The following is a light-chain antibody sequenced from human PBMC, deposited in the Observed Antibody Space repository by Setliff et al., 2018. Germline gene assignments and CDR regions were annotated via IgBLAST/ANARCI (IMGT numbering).Light chain of an antibody. CDR3: QSYDSSLSGSGV. Sequence: QSALPQPPSVSGAPGQRVTISCTGSSSNIGAGYDVHWYQQLPGTAPKLLIYGNSNRPSGVPDRFSGSKSGTPASLAITGLQAEDEADYYCQSYDSSLSGSGVFGTGTKVTVL. V-gene: IGLV1-40*01. CDR1: SSNIGAGYD. CDR2: GNS. J-gene: IGLJ1*01.